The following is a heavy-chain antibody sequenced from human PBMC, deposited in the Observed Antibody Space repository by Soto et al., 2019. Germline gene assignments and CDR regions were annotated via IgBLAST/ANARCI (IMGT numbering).Heavy chain of an antibody. Sequence: HPGGSLRLSCAAPGFTFSSYGMHWVRQAPGKGLEWVAIIWHDGNNKYYADSVRGRFIISRDNSKNRLYLQMNSLRAEDTAVYYCASDLVGASDSYGLDVWGQGTPVTVSS. CDR3: ASDLVGASDSYGLDV. CDR2: IWHDGNNK. D-gene: IGHD1-26*01. CDR1: GFTFSSYG. J-gene: IGHJ6*02. V-gene: IGHV3-33*08.